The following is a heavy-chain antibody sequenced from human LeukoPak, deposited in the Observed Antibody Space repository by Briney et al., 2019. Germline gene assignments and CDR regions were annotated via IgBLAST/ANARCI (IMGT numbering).Heavy chain of an antibody. Sequence: PGGSLRLSCAASGFTFSDYYMSWIRQAPGKGLEWVSYISSSGSTIYYADSVKGRFTISRDNAKNSLYLQMNSLRAEDTAVYYCARDWESGYYDSSGYPDYWGQGTLVTVSS. V-gene: IGHV3-11*01. D-gene: IGHD3-22*01. CDR3: ARDWESGYYDSSGYPDY. CDR2: ISSSGSTI. J-gene: IGHJ4*02. CDR1: GFTFSDYY.